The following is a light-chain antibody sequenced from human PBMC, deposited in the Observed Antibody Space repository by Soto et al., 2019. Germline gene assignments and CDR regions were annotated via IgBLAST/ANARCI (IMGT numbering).Light chain of an antibody. CDR3: QQYNNWPPRIT. Sequence: EIVLTQSPATLSVSPGEGATLSCRASQSVTSDLAWYQHKPGQAPRLLIYRASTRASDVPARFSGSGSGTEFTLTISSLQSEDFALYYCQQYNNWPPRITFGQGTRLEIK. V-gene: IGKV3-15*01. J-gene: IGKJ5*01. CDR1: QSVTSD. CDR2: RAS.